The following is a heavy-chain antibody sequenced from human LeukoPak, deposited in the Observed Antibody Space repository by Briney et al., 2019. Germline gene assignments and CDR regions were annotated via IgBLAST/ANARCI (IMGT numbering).Heavy chain of an antibody. V-gene: IGHV1-46*01. D-gene: IGHD5-12*01. Sequence: ASVKVSCKASGYIFTSYFMHWVRQAPGQGLEWIGIINPSGGSTSYAQKFQGRVTVTRDTSTGTVYMELSSLRSEDTAVYYCARDTFLSGSLSPIDYWGQGTLVTVSS. CDR2: INPSGGST. CDR3: ARDTFLSGSLSPIDY. CDR1: GYIFTSYF. J-gene: IGHJ4*02.